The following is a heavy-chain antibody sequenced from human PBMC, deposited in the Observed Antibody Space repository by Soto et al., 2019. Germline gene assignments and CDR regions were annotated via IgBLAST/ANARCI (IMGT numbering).Heavy chain of an antibody. J-gene: IGHJ5*02. CDR3: ARGQSRTWNTGNWFDP. CDR2: INHSGST. D-gene: IGHD1-1*01. CDR1: GGSFSGYY. V-gene: IGHV4-34*01. Sequence: PSETLSLTCAVYGGSFSGYYWSWIRQPPGKGLEWIGEINHSGSTNYNPSLKSRVTISVDTSKNQFSLKLSSVTAADTAVYYCARGQSRTWNTGNWFDPWGQGTLVTVSS.